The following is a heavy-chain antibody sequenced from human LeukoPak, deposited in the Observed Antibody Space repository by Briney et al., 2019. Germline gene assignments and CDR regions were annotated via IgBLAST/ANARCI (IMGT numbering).Heavy chain of an antibody. D-gene: IGHD1-26*01. J-gene: IGHJ4*02. CDR1: GFTLSSYT. CDR3: ARAQVGTPTDC. V-gene: IGHV3-74*01. Sequence: GGSLRLSCAASGFTLSSYTMYWLRQAPGRGLVWVARFTSDGNSMTYADFVKGRFTVSRDIAKNTLYLQMNSLRAEDTAVYYCARAQVGTPTDCWGQGTLVTVSS. CDR2: FTSDGNSM.